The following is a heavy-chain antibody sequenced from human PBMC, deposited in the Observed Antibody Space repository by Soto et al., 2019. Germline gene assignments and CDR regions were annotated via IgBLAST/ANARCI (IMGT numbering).Heavy chain of an antibody. J-gene: IGHJ4*02. Sequence: LSLTCTVSCGSINSGDYYWSWIRQPPGKGLEWIGYIYYTGTTYYNLSLKGRLTISVDTSKNQFSLEMCSVTAADTAVYYCARERIVGDFQGFDYWGQGTPVTVSS. CDR2: IYYTGTT. D-gene: IGHD1-26*01. CDR3: ARERIVGDFQGFDY. V-gene: IGHV4-30-4*01. CDR1: CGSINSGDYY.